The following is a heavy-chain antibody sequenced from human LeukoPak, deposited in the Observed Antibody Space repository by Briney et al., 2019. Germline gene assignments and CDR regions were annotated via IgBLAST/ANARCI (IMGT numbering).Heavy chain of an antibody. J-gene: IGHJ3*02. CDR1: GYIFNEYG. D-gene: IGHD3-22*01. CDR3: ERCEYGTSGYHNSFDI. V-gene: IGHV3-20*01. Sequence: GGSLRLSCAASGYIFNEYGMSWVRQAPGKGLEWVSGINWNGANTGYGDSVKGRFTIPRDNAKNSLHLQISSLRAEDTALYHCERCEYGTSGYHNSFDIWGQGTMVTVSS. CDR2: INWNGANT.